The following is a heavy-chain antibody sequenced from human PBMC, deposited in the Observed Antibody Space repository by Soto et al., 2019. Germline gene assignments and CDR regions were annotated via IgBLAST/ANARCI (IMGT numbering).Heavy chain of an antibody. CDR1: GDSVSGNSAA. V-gene: IGHV6-1*01. D-gene: IGHD3-16*01. CDR2: TYYRSKWYN. CDR3: AREFPYYESSDSYFDY. J-gene: IGHJ4*02. Sequence: QVQLQQSGPGLVTPSQTLSLTCAISGDSVSGNSAAWNWIRQSPSRGLEWLGRTYYRSKWYNDYAVSVKSRITVTPDTSKNQFSLHLNSVTPEDTAVYCCAREFPYYESSDSYFDYWGQGALVTVSS.